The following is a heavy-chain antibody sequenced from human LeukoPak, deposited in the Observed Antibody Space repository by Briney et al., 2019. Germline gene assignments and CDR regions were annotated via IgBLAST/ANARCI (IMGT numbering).Heavy chain of an antibody. Sequence: GGSLRLSCAASGFTFSSYAMSWARHAPRKGLEWFSAISGSGGSTYYADSVKGRFTISRDNSKNTLYLQMNSLRAEDTAVYYCAKDRGTSWAAAHDYWGQGTLVTVSS. J-gene: IGHJ4*02. CDR1: GFTFSSYA. CDR3: AKDRGTSWAAAHDY. D-gene: IGHD6-13*01. CDR2: ISGSGGST. V-gene: IGHV3-23*01.